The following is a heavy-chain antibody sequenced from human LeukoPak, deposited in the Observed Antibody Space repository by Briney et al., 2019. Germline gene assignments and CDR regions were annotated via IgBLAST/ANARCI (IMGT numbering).Heavy chain of an antibody. CDR2: IYYSGST. CDR3: ARGGRVYYYGSGSPGKIDY. CDR1: GGSISSSSYY. J-gene: IGHJ4*02. Sequence: SETLSLTCTVSGGSISSSSYYWGWIRQPPGKGLEWIGSIYYSGSTYYNPSLKSRVTISVDTSKNQFSLKLSSVTAADTAVYYCARGGRVYYYGSGSPGKIDYWGQGTLVTVSS. V-gene: IGHV4-39*07. D-gene: IGHD3-10*01.